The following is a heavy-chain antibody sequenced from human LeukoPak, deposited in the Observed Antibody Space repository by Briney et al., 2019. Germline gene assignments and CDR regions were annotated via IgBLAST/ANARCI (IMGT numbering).Heavy chain of an antibody. D-gene: IGHD6-13*01. V-gene: IGHV1-8*02. J-gene: IGHJ6*03. CDR3: ARGSSSWFYHYYYMDV. Sequence: ASVKVSCKASGYTFTSYYMHWVRQAPGQGLEWMGWISAYNGNTHYAQKFQGRVTMTRNTSISTAYMELSSLRSEDTAVYYCARGSSSWFYHYYYMDVWGKGTTVTISS. CDR2: ISAYNGNT. CDR1: GYTFTSYY.